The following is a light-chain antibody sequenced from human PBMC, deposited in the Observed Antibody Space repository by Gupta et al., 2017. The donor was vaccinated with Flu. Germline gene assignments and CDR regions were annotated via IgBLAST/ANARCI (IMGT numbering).Light chain of an antibody. CDR1: ASNNGGGYD. CDR3: QSYDISIKEPL. Sequence: VTISSTGSASNNGGGYDVHCYPVLPGTAPKLLISADFNRPSGVPARFSGSRAGPSVSLAITGLQAEDEGVYYCQSYDISIKEPLFGGGTKVTVL. V-gene: IGLV1-40*01. J-gene: IGLJ2*01. CDR2: ADF.